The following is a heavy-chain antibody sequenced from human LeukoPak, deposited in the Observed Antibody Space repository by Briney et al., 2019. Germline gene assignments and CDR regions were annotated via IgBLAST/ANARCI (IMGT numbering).Heavy chain of an antibody. D-gene: IGHD3-22*01. CDR3: AMGISGYYYSSGYSYYFDY. V-gene: IGHV1-69*04. CDR2: IIPILGIA. J-gene: IGHJ4*02. CDR1: GGTFSSYA. Sequence: SVKVSCKASGGTFSSYAISWVRQAPGQGLEWMGRIIPILGIANYAQKFQGRVTITADKSTSTAYMDLSSLRSEDTAVYYCAMGISGYYYSSGYSYYFDYWGQGTLVTVSS.